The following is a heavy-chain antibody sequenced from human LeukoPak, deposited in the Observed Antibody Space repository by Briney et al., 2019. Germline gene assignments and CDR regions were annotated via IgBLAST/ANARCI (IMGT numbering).Heavy chain of an antibody. J-gene: IGHJ4*02. Sequence: GGSLRLSCAASGFTFSSYAMSWVRQAPGKGLEWVSAISGSGGSTYYADSVKGRFTISRDNSKNTLYLQMNSLRDEDTAVYYCASVGRRGFAVTTSDYWGQGTLVTVSS. CDR2: ISGSGGST. D-gene: IGHD4-17*01. CDR3: ASVGRRGFAVTTSDY. V-gene: IGHV3-23*01. CDR1: GFTFSSYA.